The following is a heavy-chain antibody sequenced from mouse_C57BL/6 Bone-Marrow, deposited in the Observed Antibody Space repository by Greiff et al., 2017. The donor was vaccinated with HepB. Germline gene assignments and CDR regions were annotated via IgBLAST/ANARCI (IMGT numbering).Heavy chain of an antibody. Sequence: VQLQQPGAELVKPGASVKLSCKASGYTFTSYWMHWVKQRPGQGLEWIGMIHPNSGSTNYNEKFKSKATLTVDKSSSTAYMQLSSLTSEDSAVYYCARSYYKVIMDYWGQGTSVTVSS. J-gene: IGHJ4*01. V-gene: IGHV1-64*01. D-gene: IGHD2-12*01. CDR2: IHPNSGST. CDR1: GYTFTSYW. CDR3: ARSYYKVIMDY.